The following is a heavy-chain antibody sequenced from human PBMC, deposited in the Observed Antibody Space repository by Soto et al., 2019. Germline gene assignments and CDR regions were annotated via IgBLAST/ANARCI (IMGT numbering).Heavy chain of an antibody. D-gene: IGHD6-19*01. V-gene: IGHV4-59*01. J-gene: IGHJ6*02. CDR3: ARNPLVAGTTYYYYGMDV. CDR2: IYYSGST. Sequence: PSETLSLTCTVSGGSISSYYWSWIRQPPGKGLEWIGYIYYSGSTNYNPSLKSRVTISKDTSKNQVVLTMTNMDPVDTATYYCARNPLVAGTTYYYYGMDVWGQGTTVTVSS. CDR1: GGSISSYY.